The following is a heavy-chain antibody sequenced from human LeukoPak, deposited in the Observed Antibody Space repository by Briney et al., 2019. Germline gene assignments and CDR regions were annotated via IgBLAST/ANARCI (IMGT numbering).Heavy chain of an antibody. Sequence: GGSLRLSCAASGFTFSSYWMSWVRQAPGKGLEWVANIKQDGSEKYYVDSVKGRFTISRDNAKNSLYLQMNSLRAEDTAVYYCARPLYILTGYNPPYELGYWGQGTLVTVSS. CDR1: GFTFSSYW. CDR2: IKQDGSEK. J-gene: IGHJ4*02. D-gene: IGHD3-9*01. CDR3: ARPLYILTGYNPPYELGY. V-gene: IGHV3-7*01.